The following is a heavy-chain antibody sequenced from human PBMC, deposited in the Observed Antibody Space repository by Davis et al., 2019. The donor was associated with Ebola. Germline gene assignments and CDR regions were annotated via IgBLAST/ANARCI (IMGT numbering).Heavy chain of an antibody. CDR1: GGSISSYY. Sequence: MPSETLSLTCTVSGGSISSYYWSWIRQPPGKGLEWIGYIYYSGSTNYNPSLKSRVTISVDKSKNQFSLKLSSVTAADTAVYYCARGYCSSTSCYHYYYGMDVWGQGTTVTVSS. CDR3: ARGYCSSTSCYHYYYGMDV. V-gene: IGHV4-59*12. CDR2: IYYSGST. J-gene: IGHJ6*02. D-gene: IGHD2-2*01.